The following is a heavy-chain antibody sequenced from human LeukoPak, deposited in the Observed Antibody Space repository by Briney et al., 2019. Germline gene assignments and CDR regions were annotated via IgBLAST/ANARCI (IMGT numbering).Heavy chain of an antibody. D-gene: IGHD2/OR15-2a*01. J-gene: IGHJ4*02. CDR2: IKSDGSGT. CDR3: AKDYFGSLEY. V-gene: IGHV3-74*03. Sequence: GGSLRLSCAASGFAFSVSWMHWVRQAPGKALVWVSVIKSDGSGTAYADSVKGRFTISRDNAKNTVYLQMNSLRDEDTAVYYCAKDYFGSLEYWGQGTLVTVSS. CDR1: GFAFSVSW.